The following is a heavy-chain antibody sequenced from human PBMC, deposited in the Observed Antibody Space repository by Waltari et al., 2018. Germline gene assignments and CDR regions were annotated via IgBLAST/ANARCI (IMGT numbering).Heavy chain of an antibody. Sequence: QLQLVPSAHEVQKPGASVKVYCKASGDSFNNLSTPWFRQAPGQGPEWLGWISVYDGITDYAQKVQGRVTLTTDSSTTTAYLELRSLRSDDTAVYYCARDLGLGELINTFDVWGQGTMVTVSS. CDR2: ISVYDGIT. CDR1: GDSFNNLS. D-gene: IGHD3-16*01. J-gene: IGHJ3*01. V-gene: IGHV1-18*01. CDR3: ARDLGLGELINTFDV.